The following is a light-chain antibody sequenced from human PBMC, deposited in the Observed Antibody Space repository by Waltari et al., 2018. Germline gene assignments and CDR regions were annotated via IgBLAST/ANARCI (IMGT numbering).Light chain of an antibody. CDR2: GAT. V-gene: IGKV3-11*01. CDR3: QHRSSH. CDR1: HNVITD. Sequence: DIVLTQFPGTLSLSPGERAVFSCRTTHNVITDLAWYQHKPGQAPRLLIYGATNRATGIPARFSGSGSSTDFTLTIGSLEPEDFAVYYCQHRSSHFGPGTKLEI. J-gene: IGKJ2*01.